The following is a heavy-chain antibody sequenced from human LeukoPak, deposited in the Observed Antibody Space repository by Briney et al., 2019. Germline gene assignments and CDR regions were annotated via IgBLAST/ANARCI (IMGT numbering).Heavy chain of an antibody. D-gene: IGHD6-13*01. J-gene: IGHJ3*02. V-gene: IGHV4-59*08. Sequence: SETLSLTCTVSGGSISSYYWSWIRQPPGKGLEWMGYIYYSGSTNYNPSLKSRVTISVDTSKNQFSLKLSSVTAADTAVYYCARRSGYSTTEDAFDIWGQGTMVTVSS. CDR3: ARRSGYSTTEDAFDI. CDR2: IYYSGST. CDR1: GGSISSYY.